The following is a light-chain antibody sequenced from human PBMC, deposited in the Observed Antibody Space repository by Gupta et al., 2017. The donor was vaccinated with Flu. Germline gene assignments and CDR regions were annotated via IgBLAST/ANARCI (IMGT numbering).Light chain of an antibody. V-gene: IGKV4-1*01. CDR3: QQYYSSPRT. CDR2: WAS. CDR1: QSVLYNSNNKNY. Sequence: DIVMTQSPDSLAVSLGERATINCKPSQSVLYNSNNKNYLAWYQQKPGQPPKLLIYWASTRESGVPDRFSGSGSGTDFTLTISSLQAEDVAVYYCQQYYSSPRTFGQGTEVEIK. J-gene: IGKJ1*01.